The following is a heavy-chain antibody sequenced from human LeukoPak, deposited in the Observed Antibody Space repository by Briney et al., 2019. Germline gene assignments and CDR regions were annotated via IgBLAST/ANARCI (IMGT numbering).Heavy chain of an antibody. Sequence: GGSLRLSCAASGFTFSSYWMSWVRQAPGKGLEWVANIKQDGSEKYYVDSVKGRFTISRDNAKNSLYLQMNSLRAEDTAVYYCARAGGWQWLGNWFDPWGQGTLVTVSS. D-gene: IGHD6-19*01. J-gene: IGHJ5*02. CDR1: GFTFSSYW. CDR3: ARAGGWQWLGNWFDP. V-gene: IGHV3-7*01. CDR2: IKQDGSEK.